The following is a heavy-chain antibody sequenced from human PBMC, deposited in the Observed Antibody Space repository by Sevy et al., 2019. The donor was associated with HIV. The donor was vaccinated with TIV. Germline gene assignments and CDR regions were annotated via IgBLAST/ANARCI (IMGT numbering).Heavy chain of an antibody. CDR3: ARDSGTYSSGWYYYYYYMDV. CDR1: GYTFTSYG. CDR2: ISAYNGNT. Sequence: ASVKVSCKASGYTFTSYGISWVRQAPGQGLEWMGWISAYNGNTNYAQKLQGRVTMTTDTSTSTAYMELRSLRSDDTAVYYCARDSGTYSSGWYYYYYYMDVWGKGTTVTVSS. V-gene: IGHV1-18*01. D-gene: IGHD6-19*01. J-gene: IGHJ6*03.